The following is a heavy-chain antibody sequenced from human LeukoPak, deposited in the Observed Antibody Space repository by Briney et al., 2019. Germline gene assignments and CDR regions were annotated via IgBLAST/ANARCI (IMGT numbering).Heavy chain of an antibody. J-gene: IGHJ4*02. CDR3: ASWEGGSYYDFDY. CDR2: INHSGST. D-gene: IGHD1-26*01. CDR1: GGSFSGYY. V-gene: IGHV4-34*01. Sequence: PSETLSLTCAVYGGSFSGYYWSWIRQPPGKGLEWIGEINHSGSTNYNPSLKSRGTISVDTSKNQFSLKLSSVTATDTAVYYCASWEGGSYYDFDYWGQGTLVTVSS.